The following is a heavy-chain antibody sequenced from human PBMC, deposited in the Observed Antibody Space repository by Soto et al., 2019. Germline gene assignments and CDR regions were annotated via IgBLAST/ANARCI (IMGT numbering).Heavy chain of an antibody. D-gene: IGHD5-12*01. CDR1: GFTVSSNY. J-gene: IGHJ3*02. Sequence: QPGGSLRLSCAASGFTVSSNYMSWVRQAPGKGLEWVSVIYSGGSTYYADSVKGRFTISRDNSKNTLYLQMNSLRAEDTAVYYCARGSHIVATAFDIWGQGTMVTVSS. CDR2: IYSGGST. CDR3: ARGSHIVATAFDI. V-gene: IGHV3-53*01.